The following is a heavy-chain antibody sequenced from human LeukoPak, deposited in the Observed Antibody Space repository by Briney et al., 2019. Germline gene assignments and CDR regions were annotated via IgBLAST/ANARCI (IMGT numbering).Heavy chain of an antibody. Sequence: SETLSLTCTVSGGSISSGYYYWSWIRQPPGKGLEWIGYIYYSGSTYYNPSLKSRVTISVDTSKNQFSLKLSSVTAADTAVYYCAREIGGELGIETWGQGTLVTVSS. CDR3: AREIGGELGIET. CDR2: IYYSGST. D-gene: IGHD7-27*01. CDR1: GGSISSGYYY. J-gene: IGHJ5*02. V-gene: IGHV4-30-4*08.